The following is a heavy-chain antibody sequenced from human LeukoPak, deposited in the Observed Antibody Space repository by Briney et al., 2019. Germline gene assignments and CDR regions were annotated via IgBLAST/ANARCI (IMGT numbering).Heavy chain of an antibody. CDR2: ISSSSSYI. J-gene: IGHJ4*02. CDR3: ARGLGGATVRSSEFDY. CDR1: GFTFSSYS. Sequence: AGGSLRLSCAASGFTFSSYSMNWVRQAPGKGLEWVSSISSSSSYIYYADSVKGRFTISRDNAKNSLYLQMNSLRAEDTAVYYCARGLGGATVRSSEFDYWGQGTLVTVSS. V-gene: IGHV3-21*01. D-gene: IGHD1-26*01.